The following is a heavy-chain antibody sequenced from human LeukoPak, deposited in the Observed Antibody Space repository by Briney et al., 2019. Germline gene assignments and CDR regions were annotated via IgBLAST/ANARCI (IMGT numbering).Heavy chain of an antibody. J-gene: IGHJ4*02. CDR1: DYTFTSYG. V-gene: IGHV1-18*01. D-gene: IGHD3-10*01. CDR3: ARGGYYYGSGYFDY. CDR2: ISPHNGHT. Sequence: GASVKVSCKASDYTFTSYGINWVRQAPGQGLEWMGWISPHNGHTNYAQKLEGRLTMTTDTSTSTAYMELRSLRSDDTALYYCARGGYYYGSGYFDYWGQGTLVTVSS.